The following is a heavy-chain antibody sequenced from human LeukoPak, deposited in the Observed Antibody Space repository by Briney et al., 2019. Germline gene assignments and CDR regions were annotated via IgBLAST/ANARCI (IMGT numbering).Heavy chain of an antibody. CDR2: INPHSVGT. CDR1: GYTFSDYY. CDR3: ARAGDPSNIAARPKWFDP. V-gene: IGHV1-2*02. J-gene: IGHJ5*02. Sequence: ASVKVSCKASGYTFSDYYIHWMRQVPGQGLEWMGWINPHSVGTHYAKKFQGRVTMAWDTSISTAYMDLSRLRSDDTAVYYCARAGDPSNIAARPKWFDPWGQGTLVTVSS. D-gene: IGHD6-6*01.